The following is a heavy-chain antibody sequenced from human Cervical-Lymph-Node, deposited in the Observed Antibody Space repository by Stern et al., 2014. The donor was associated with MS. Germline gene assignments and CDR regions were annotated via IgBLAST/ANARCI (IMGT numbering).Heavy chain of an antibody. CDR2: INPNSGGT. J-gene: IGHJ6*02. CDR1: GYTFTGYY. V-gene: IGHV1-2*04. Sequence: MQLVESGAEVKKPGASVKVSCKASGYTFTGYYMHWVRQAPGQGLEWMGWINPNSGGTNYAQKFQGWVTMTRDTSISTAYMELGRLRSDDTAVYYCARGIPYYDFWSGYLYGMDVWGQGTTVTVSS. CDR3: ARGIPYYDFWSGYLYGMDV. D-gene: IGHD3-3*01.